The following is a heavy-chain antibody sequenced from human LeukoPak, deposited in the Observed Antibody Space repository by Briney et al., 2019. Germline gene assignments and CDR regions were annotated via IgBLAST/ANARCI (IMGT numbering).Heavy chain of an antibody. J-gene: IGHJ4*02. V-gene: IGHV3-23*01. CDR3: AKMYYYESSGYSLGAY. Sequence: GGTLRLSCVVSGFTFSSYGMTWVRQAPGKGLEWVSAISGSGGSTYYAESVKGRFTISRDNSKNTLYLQMNSLRAEDTAVYYCAKMYYYESSGYSLGAYWGQGTLVTVSS. CDR2: ISGSGGST. CDR1: GFTFSSYG. D-gene: IGHD3-22*01.